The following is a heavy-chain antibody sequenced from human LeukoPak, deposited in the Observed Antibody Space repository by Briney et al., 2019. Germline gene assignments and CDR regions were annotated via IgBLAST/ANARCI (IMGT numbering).Heavy chain of an antibody. CDR1: GYTFTGYY. Sequence: GASVKASCKASGYTFTGYYMHWVRQAPGQGLEWMGWINPNSGGTNYAQKFQGRVTMTRDTSISTAYMELSRLRSDDTAVYYCARDQERGSSLFDYWGQGTLVTVSS. J-gene: IGHJ4*02. CDR2: INPNSGGT. D-gene: IGHD6-6*01. CDR3: ARDQERGSSLFDY. V-gene: IGHV1-2*02.